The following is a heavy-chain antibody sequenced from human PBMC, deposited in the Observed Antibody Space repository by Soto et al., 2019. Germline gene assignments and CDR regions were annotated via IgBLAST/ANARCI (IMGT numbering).Heavy chain of an antibody. CDR1: GYTFTSYD. Sequence: ASVKVSCKTSGYTFTSYDINWVRQAPGQGLEWVGWMNTNSDDTRSAQKFRGRLTSTRDKSMRAVYMKLSNLRPDDSAVYYCARDRGGYDRLYYYHGMDVWGQGTTVTVSS. CDR3: ARDRGGYDRLYYYHGMDV. J-gene: IGHJ6*02. D-gene: IGHD5-12*01. V-gene: IGHV1-8*01. CDR2: MNTNSDDT.